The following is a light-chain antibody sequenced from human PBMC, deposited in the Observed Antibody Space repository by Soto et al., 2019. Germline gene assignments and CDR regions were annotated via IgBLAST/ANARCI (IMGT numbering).Light chain of an antibody. CDR1: SANIGAGYD. CDR2: GNS. Sequence: QSVLTQPPSVSGAPGQSVTISCTGSSANIGAGYDVHWYQQLPGTAPQLLIYGNSKRPSGVPDRFSGSKSGTSASLAITGLRAEDEADFYCQSYDSRLSVVFGGGTKLAVL. V-gene: IGLV1-40*01. J-gene: IGLJ2*01. CDR3: QSYDSRLSVV.